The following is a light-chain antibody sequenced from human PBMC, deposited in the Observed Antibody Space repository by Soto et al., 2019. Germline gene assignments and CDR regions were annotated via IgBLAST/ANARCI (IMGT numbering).Light chain of an antibody. CDR1: QSVSTSY. V-gene: IGKV3-20*01. CDR2: GVS. Sequence: EIVLTQSPGTLSLSPGERATLSCRASQSVSTSYLAWYQQNPGQAPRLLIYGVSSRATGIPDRFSGSGSGTDFTLTISRLESEDFAVYYCQQYAYSPRTFGQGTKVEIK. CDR3: QQYAYSPRT. J-gene: IGKJ1*01.